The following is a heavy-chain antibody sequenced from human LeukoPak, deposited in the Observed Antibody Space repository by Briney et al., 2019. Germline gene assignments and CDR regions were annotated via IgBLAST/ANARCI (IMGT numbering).Heavy chain of an antibody. D-gene: IGHD3-9*01. V-gene: IGHV1-8*01. J-gene: IGHJ4*02. CDR1: GYTFTSYD. Sequence: ASVKVSSKASGYTFTSYDITWVRQAPGQGLEWMGWMSPNSGNTGYAQKFQGRVTMTRNTSITTAYMELSSLTSEDTAVYYCARETTISPYYFDYWGLGSQVTVSP. CDR3: ARETTISPYYFDY. CDR2: MSPNSGNT.